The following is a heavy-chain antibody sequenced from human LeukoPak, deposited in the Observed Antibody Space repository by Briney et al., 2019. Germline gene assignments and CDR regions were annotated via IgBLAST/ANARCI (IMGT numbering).Heavy chain of an antibody. J-gene: IGHJ3*02. CDR2: IISILDIS. Sequence: SVKVSCKASGGTFSSYAISWVRQAPGQGLEWMGRIISILDISNYAQKFQGRVTITADKSTSTAYMELSSLRSEDTAVYYCAREILLDYDILTGYYSPDAFDIWGQGTMVTVSS. CDR3: AREILLDYDILTGYYSPDAFDI. CDR1: GGTFSSYA. V-gene: IGHV1-69*04. D-gene: IGHD3-9*01.